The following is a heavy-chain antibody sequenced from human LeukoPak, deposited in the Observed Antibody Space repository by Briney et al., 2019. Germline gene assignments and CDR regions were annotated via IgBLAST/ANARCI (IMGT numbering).Heavy chain of an antibody. CDR1: GFTFSGYS. D-gene: IGHD6-13*01. CDR3: ARGGIYSQGFDY. Sequence: PGGSLRLSCAASGFTFSGYSTNWVRQAPGKGLEWVSSISTTSDYFHYADSLKGRVAISRDNAKNSLYLQMNSLRAEDTAIYYCARGGIYSQGFDYWGQGSLVTVSS. CDR2: ISTTSDYF. V-gene: IGHV3-21*01. J-gene: IGHJ4*02.